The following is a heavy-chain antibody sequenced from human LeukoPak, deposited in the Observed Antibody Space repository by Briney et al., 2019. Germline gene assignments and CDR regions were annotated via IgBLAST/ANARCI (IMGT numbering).Heavy chain of an antibody. J-gene: IGHJ4*02. CDR3: ARGYSSSWYYFDY. CDR2: INAGKGNT. CDR1: GYTFSYYG. Sequence: ASVKVSCKASGYTFSYYGIHWVRQAPGQRLEWMGWINAGKGNTKYSQNFQGRVTITADKSTSTAYMELSSLRSEDTAVYYCARGYSSSWYYFDYWGQGTLVTVSS. V-gene: IGHV1-3*01. D-gene: IGHD6-13*01.